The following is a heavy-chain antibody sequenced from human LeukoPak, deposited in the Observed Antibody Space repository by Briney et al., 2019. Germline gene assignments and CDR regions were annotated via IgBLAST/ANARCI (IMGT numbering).Heavy chain of an antibody. CDR3: ARDRRITMVRGVGSGY. J-gene: IGHJ4*02. V-gene: IGHV1-18*01. CDR2: ISGYNGNT. CDR1: GYTFTSYG. D-gene: IGHD3-10*01. Sequence: ASVKVSCKASGYTFTSYGISWVRQAPGKGLEWMGWISGYNGNTNYAQKLQGRVTMTTDTSTSTVYMELRSLRSDDTAVYYCARDRRITMVRGVGSGYWGQGTLVTVSS.